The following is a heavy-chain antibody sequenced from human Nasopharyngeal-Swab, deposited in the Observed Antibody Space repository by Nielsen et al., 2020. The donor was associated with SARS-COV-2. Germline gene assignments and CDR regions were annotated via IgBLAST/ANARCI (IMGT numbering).Heavy chain of an antibody. CDR1: GGSISSSNW. CDR3: ARLGYYDFWSGSPPGDYYYYYGMDV. CDR2: IYHSGST. J-gene: IGHJ6*02. Sequence: SETLSLTCAVSGGSISSSNWWSWVRQPPGKGLEWIGEIYHSGSTNYNPSLKSRVTISVDKSKNQFSLKLSSVTAADTAVYYCARLGYYDFWSGSPPGDYYYYYGMDVWGQGTTVTVSS. D-gene: IGHD3-3*01. V-gene: IGHV4-4*02.